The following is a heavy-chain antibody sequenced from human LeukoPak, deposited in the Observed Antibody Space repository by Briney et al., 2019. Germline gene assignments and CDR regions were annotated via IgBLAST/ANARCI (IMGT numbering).Heavy chain of an antibody. CDR3: ARTHGYSPSDY. Sequence: GESLKISCKGSADSFTSYWIGWVRQMPGNDLEWMGIIYPGDSGTRYSASFQGQGTTSADKSTRTAYLQRSSLKASDTAMYYCARTHGYSPSDYWGQGTLVTGSS. V-gene: IGHV5-51*01. D-gene: IGHD5-24*01. CDR1: ADSFTSYW. J-gene: IGHJ4*02. CDR2: IYPGDSGT.